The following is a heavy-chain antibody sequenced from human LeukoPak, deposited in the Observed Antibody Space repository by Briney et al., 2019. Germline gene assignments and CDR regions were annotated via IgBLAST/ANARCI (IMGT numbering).Heavy chain of an antibody. J-gene: IGHJ2*01. Sequence: SETLSLTCTVSGVSISSYYWSWIRQPPGKGLEWIGYIYYSGSTNYNPSLKSRVTISVDTSKNQFSLKLSSVTAADTAVYYCARTSPNSSGWLTPYWYFDLWGRGTLVTVSS. V-gene: IGHV4-59*01. CDR2: IYYSGST. D-gene: IGHD6-19*01. CDR1: GVSISSYY. CDR3: ARTSPNSSGWLTPYWYFDL.